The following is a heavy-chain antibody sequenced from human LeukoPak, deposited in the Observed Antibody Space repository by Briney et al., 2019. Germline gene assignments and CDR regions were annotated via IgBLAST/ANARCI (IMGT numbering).Heavy chain of an antibody. V-gene: IGHV3-30*18. CDR2: ISYDGSNK. CDR1: GFTFSSYG. CDR3: AKDKPSGSLPLDY. J-gene: IGHJ4*02. D-gene: IGHD1-26*01. Sequence: PGGSLRLSCAASGFTFSSYGMHWVRQAPGKGLEWVAVISYDGSNKYYADSVKGRFTISRDNSKNTLYLQMNSLRAEDTAVYYCAKDKPSGSLPLDYWGQGTLVTVSS.